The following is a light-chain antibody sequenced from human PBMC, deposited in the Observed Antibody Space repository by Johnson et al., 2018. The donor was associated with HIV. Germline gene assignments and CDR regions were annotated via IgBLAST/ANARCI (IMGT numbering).Light chain of an antibody. Sequence: HSVLTQPPSVSAAPGQKVTISCSGSSSNIGNNYVSWYQQLPGTAPKLLIYDNNKRPSGLTDRFSGSKSGTSATLGVTGLQTGDEADYYCGTWDSSLSAYVFGTGTKFTVL. CDR1: SSNIGNNY. V-gene: IGLV1-51*01. J-gene: IGLJ1*01. CDR2: DNN. CDR3: GTWDSSLSAYV.